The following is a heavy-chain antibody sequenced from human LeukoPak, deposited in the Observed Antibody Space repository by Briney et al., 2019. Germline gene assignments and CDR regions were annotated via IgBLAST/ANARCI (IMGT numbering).Heavy chain of an antibody. J-gene: IGHJ4*02. V-gene: IGHV3-30*18. CDR2: ISYDGSNK. CDR3: AKDRSGWLVRGGYYFDY. CDR1: GFTFSSYG. Sequence: GRSLRLSCAASGFTFSSYGMHWVRQAPGKGLEWVAVISYDGSNKYYADSVKGRFTISRDNSKNTLYLQMNSLRAEDTAVYYCAKDRSGWLVRGGYYFDYWGQGTLVTVSS. D-gene: IGHD6-19*01.